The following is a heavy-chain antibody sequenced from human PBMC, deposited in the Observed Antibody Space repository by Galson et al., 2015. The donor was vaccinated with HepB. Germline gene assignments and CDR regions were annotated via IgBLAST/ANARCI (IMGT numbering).Heavy chain of an antibody. CDR1: GFTLSTYG. CDR2: IWPDGNEK. D-gene: IGHD2-21*01. V-gene: IGHV3-33*01. Sequence: SLRLSCAASGFTLSTYGMHWVRQAPGKGLEWVAVIWPDGNEKYYADSVKGRFTISRDKSKNTQYLQMNSLRAEDMAVYYCARNLWGSGVNAFDIWGQGTMVTVSS. J-gene: IGHJ3*02. CDR3: ARNLWGSGVNAFDI.